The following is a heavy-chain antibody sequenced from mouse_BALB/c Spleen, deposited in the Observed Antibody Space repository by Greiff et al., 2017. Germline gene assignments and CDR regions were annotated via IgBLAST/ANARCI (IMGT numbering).Heavy chain of an antibody. J-gene: IGHJ4*01. D-gene: IGHD6-1*01. CDR3: ARHSPDFYAMDY. Sequence: EVQLVESGGGLVKLGGSLKLSCAASGFTFSSYYMSWVRQTPEKRLELVAAINSNGGSTYYPDTVKGRFTISRDNAKNTLYLQMSSLKSEDTALYYCARHSPDFYAMDYWGQGTSVTVSS. CDR1: GFTFSSYY. V-gene: IGHV5-6-2*01. CDR2: INSNGGST.